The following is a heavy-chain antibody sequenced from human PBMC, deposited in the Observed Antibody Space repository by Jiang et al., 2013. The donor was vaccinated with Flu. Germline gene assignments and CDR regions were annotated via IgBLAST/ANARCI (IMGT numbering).Heavy chain of an antibody. CDR3: ARDRWGYSSGWMPFDY. Sequence: GLVKPGGSLRLSCAASGFTFSSYSMNWVRQAPGKGLEWVSSISSSSSYIYYADSVKGRFTISRDNAKNSLYLQMNSLRAEDTAVYYCARDRWGYSSGWMPFDYWGQGTLVTVSS. CDR1: GFTFSSYS. J-gene: IGHJ4*02. CDR2: ISSSSSYI. D-gene: IGHD6-19*01. V-gene: IGHV3-21*01.